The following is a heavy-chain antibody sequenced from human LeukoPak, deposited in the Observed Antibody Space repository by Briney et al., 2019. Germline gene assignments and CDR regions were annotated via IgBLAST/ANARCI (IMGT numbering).Heavy chain of an antibody. CDR2: INLSGST. V-gene: IGHV4-34*01. D-gene: IGHD6-19*01. J-gene: IGHJ4*02. Sequence: PSETLSLTCAVSGGSFSGYYWSWIRQPPGKGPEWIGEINLSGSTNYNPSLKSRVTISVDTSKNQFSLKLSSVTAADTAVYYCARVLAVAVSDYWGQGTLVTVSS. CDR1: GGSFSGYY. CDR3: ARVLAVAVSDY.